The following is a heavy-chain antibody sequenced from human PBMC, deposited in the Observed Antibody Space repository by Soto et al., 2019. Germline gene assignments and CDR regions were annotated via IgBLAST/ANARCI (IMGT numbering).Heavy chain of an antibody. Sequence: QVQLQESGPGLVKPSQTLSLTCTVSGGSISSGDYYWSWIRQHPGKGLEWIGNIYYSGSTYYNPSLKSRVTISVDTSKNQFSLKLSSVTAADTAVYYCARDRRFDYYAAGGLHGLDVWGQGTTVTVSS. CDR2: IYYSGST. D-gene: IGHD3-10*01. J-gene: IGHJ6*02. CDR1: GGSISSGDYY. CDR3: ARDRRFDYYAAGGLHGLDV. V-gene: IGHV4-31*03.